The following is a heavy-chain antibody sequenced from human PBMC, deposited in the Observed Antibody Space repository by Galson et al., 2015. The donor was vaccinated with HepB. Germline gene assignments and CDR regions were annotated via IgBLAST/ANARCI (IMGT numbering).Heavy chain of an antibody. CDR3: AKRTTVVTDY. D-gene: IGHD4-23*01. CDR1: GFTFSNYA. CDR2: ISGSGGST. Sequence: SLRLSCAASGFTFSNYAMSWVRQAPGKGLEWVSAISGSGGSTYYADSVKGRFTISRDNSKNTLYLQMNSLRADDTAVYYCAKRTTVVTDYWGQGTLVTVSS. J-gene: IGHJ4*02. V-gene: IGHV3-23*01.